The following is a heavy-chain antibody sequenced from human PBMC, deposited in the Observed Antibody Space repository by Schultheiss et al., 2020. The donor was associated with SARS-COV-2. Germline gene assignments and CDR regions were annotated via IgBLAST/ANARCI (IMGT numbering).Heavy chain of an antibody. CDR2: ISYDGSAQ. V-gene: IGHV3-30*18. D-gene: IGHD3-16*01. Sequence: GGSLRLSCAASGIGLGAYGMHWVRQAPGKGLDWVIVISYDGSAQYYADSVKGRFTISRDESKNTLYLQMNRLRLEDTAVYYCAKLGGGFDALDVWGQGTLVTVSS. CDR3: AKLGGGFDALDV. CDR1: GIGLGAYG. J-gene: IGHJ3*01.